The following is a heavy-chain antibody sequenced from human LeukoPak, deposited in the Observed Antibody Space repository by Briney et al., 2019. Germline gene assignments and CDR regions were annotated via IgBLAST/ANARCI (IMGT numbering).Heavy chain of an antibody. CDR1: GDSVSGSSSA. CDR2: TYYRSRWLN. J-gene: IGHJ4*02. CDR3: ARNFYTGFDY. Sequence: SQTLSLTCAISGDSVSGSSSAWTWIRQSPSRGLEWLGRTYYRSRWLNGYAVSLRGRISISPDTSKNQFSLQLTSMTPEDTAVYYCARNFYTGFDYWGRGILVTVSS. V-gene: IGHV6-1*01. D-gene: IGHD2/OR15-2a*01.